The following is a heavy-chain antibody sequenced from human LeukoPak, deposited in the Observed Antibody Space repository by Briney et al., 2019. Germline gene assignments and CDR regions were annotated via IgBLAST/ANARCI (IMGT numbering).Heavy chain of an antibody. D-gene: IGHD2-2*01. CDR2: IRRSSSYT. V-gene: IGHV3-11*06. CDR3: AREARYCSSTSCLDY. J-gene: IGHJ4*02. Sequence: GGSLRLSCVASGFTLSDYYMSWIRQAPGKGLEWVSYIRRSSSYTNYADSMKGRFTISRDNAKNSPYLQMNSLRPEDTAVYYCAREARYCSSTSCLDYWGQGTLVTVSS. CDR1: GFTLSDYY.